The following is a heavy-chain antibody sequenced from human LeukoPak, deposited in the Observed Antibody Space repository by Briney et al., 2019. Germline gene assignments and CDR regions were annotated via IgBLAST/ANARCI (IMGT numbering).Heavy chain of an antibody. CDR2: IIPIFGTA. J-gene: IGHJ4*02. CDR1: RGTFSNNV. D-gene: IGHD3-10*01. V-gene: IGHV1-69*13. Sequence: GASVKVSCKASRGTFSNNVISWVRQAPGQGLEWMGGIIPIFGTANYAQKFQSRVTITADESTSTAYMELSSLRSEDTAVYYCARDRLLWFGELFESNPTHARTFDYWGQGTLVTVSS. CDR3: ARDRLLWFGELFESNPTHARTFDY.